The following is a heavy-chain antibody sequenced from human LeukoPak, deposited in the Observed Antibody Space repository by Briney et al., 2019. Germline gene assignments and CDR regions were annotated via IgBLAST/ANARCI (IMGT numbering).Heavy chain of an antibody. CDR2: IIPIFGTA. J-gene: IGHJ4*02. Sequence: GASVKVSCKASGGTFSSYAISWVRQAPGQGLEWMGGIIPIFGTANYAQKFQGRVTLTADESTSTAYMELSSLRSEDTAVYYCARVLYDSKINDYWGQGTLVTVSS. CDR1: GGTFSSYA. CDR3: ARVLYDSKINDY. D-gene: IGHD3-3*01. V-gene: IGHV1-69*01.